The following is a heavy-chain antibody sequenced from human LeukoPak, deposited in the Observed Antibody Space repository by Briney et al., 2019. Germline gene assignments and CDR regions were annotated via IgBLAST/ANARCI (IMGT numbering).Heavy chain of an antibody. D-gene: IGHD6-13*01. V-gene: IGHV1-2*02. CDR2: INPYSGGT. CDR3: ARATYTSSWYHDGFDI. Sequence: ASVKVSCKASGYTFTTYYMHWVRQAPGQGPEWMGWINPYSGGTNSAQQFQGRVTMTRDTSISTAYMELSRLRSDDTAVYYCARATYTSSWYHDGFDIWGQGTMVTVSP. CDR1: GYTFTTYY. J-gene: IGHJ3*02.